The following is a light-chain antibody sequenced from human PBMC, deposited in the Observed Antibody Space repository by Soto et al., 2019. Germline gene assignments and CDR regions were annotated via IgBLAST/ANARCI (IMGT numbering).Light chain of an antibody. Sequence: QSALTQPASVSGSPGQSITISCTGTSSDVGDYGYVSWYQQHPGKAPKLMISEVSNRPSGISNRFSGSKSGNTASLTISGLQAEDEADYYCSSYTSSSTVVFGGGTKVTVL. V-gene: IGLV2-14*01. CDR2: EVS. CDR3: SSYTSSSTVV. J-gene: IGLJ2*01. CDR1: SSDVGDYGY.